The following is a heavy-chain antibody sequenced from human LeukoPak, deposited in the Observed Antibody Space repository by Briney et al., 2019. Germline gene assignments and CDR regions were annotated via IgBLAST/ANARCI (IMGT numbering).Heavy chain of an antibody. V-gene: IGHV4-59*01. J-gene: IGHJ4*02. CDR2: IYYTGST. Sequence: PSETLSLTCYVSGGSISNEYWSWIRQPPGKGLEWIGYIYYTGSTKYNPSLKSRVTISVDTSKNQFSLKLSSVTAADTAVYYCARDLRGYYGSGSQFDYWGQGTLVTVSS. CDR1: GGSISNEY. D-gene: IGHD3-10*01. CDR3: ARDLRGYYGSGSQFDY.